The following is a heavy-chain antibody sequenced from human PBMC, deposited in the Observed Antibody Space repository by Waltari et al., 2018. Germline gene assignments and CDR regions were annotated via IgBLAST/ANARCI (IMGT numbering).Heavy chain of an antibody. CDR2: INHSGST. CDR1: GGSFSAYY. J-gene: IGHJ4*02. Sequence: QVQLQQWGAGLLKPSETLSLTCAVYGGSFSAYYWSWIRQPPGKGLEWIGEINHSGSTNYNPSLKSRVTISVDTSKNQFSLKLSSVTAADTAVYYCARARQNYDFWSGYYSSYYFDYWGQGTLVTVSS. D-gene: IGHD3-3*01. V-gene: IGHV4-34*01. CDR3: ARARQNYDFWSGYYSSYYFDY.